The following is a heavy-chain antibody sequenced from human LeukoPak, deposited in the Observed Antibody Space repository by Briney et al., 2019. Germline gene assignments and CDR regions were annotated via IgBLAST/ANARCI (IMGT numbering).Heavy chain of an antibody. CDR1: GYTFTTYG. CDR2: ISGSNGNT. V-gene: IGHV1-18*04. CDR3: ARDRDRMVQGVTPLFDY. J-gene: IGHJ4*02. D-gene: IGHD3-10*01. Sequence: GASVKVSCKTSGYTFTTYGISWVRQAPGQGLEWMGWISGSNGNTKYAQKVQGRVTMTTDTSTTTAYMEVRSLRSDDTAVYYCARDRDRMVQGVTPLFDYWGQGTLVTVSS.